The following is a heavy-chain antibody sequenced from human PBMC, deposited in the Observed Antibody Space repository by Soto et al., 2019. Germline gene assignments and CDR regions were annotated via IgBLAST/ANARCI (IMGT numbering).Heavy chain of an antibody. CDR2: ISNSGGNT. D-gene: IGHD2-2*01. V-gene: IGHV3-23*01. J-gene: IGHJ5*02. CDR1: GITFGSYA. Sequence: GGSLRLSCVDSGITFGSYAMSWVRQAPGKGPEWVSTISNSGGNTYYTDSVKGRFTISRDNFKNTLYLQMNSLRAEDTAIYYCARVPDGLNIWFDNWGQGTLVTVSS. CDR3: ARVPDGLNIWFDN.